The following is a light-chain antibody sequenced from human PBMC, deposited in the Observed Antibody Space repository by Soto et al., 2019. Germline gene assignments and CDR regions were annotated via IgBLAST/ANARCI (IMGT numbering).Light chain of an antibody. V-gene: IGKV3-20*01. Sequence: EIVLTQSPGTLSLSPGERATLSCRASQSVSSSYLAWYQQKPGQAPRLLIYGASSRATGIPDRFSGSASGTDFTLTISRLEPEDFAVYYCQQYGSSPVTFGQGTKLEIK. J-gene: IGKJ2*01. CDR3: QQYGSSPVT. CDR2: GAS. CDR1: QSVSSSY.